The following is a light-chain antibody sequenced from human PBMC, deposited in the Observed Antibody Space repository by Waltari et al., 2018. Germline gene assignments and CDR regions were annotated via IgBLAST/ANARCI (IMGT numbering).Light chain of an antibody. Sequence: QSVATQPPSASGTPGQGVTISCSGPTFNIGGNPVNWYQQLPGTAPKLLIYNDNQRPSGVPDRFSGSKSGTSASLAISGLQSEDEADYYCAAWDDSLAGVVFGGGTHLTVL. CDR2: NDN. V-gene: IGLV1-44*01. CDR3: AAWDDSLAGVV. J-gene: IGLJ7*01. CDR1: TFNIGGNP.